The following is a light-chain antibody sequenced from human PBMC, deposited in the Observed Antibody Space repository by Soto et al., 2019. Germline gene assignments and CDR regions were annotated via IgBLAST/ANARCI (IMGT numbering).Light chain of an antibody. CDR2: GIS. CDR1: QSISSRY. V-gene: IGKV3-20*01. CDR3: QQYVTSSPRT. J-gene: IGKJ1*01. Sequence: EIVLTQSPGTLTLSPGERATLSCRASQSISSRYLAWYQQKPGQAPRLLMYGISRRATGIPDRFSGSGSGTDFTLTITRLEPEDFAVYYCQQYVTSSPRTFGQGTKVDI.